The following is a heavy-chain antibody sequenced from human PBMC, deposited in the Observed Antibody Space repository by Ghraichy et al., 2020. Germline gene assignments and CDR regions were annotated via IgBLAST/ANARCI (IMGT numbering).Heavy chain of an antibody. CDR2: ISGSGGST. J-gene: IGHJ4*01. CDR1: GFTFSSYA. D-gene: IGHD2-21*01. CDR3: AKDGAYCCGDCYETAIDY. V-gene: IGHV3-23*01. Sequence: GGSLRLSCAASGFTFSSYAMSWVRQAPGKGLEWVSAISGSGGSTYYADSVKGRFTISRDNSKNTLYLQMNSLRAEDTAVYYCAKDGAYCCGDCYETAIDYWRHRPLVTVSS.